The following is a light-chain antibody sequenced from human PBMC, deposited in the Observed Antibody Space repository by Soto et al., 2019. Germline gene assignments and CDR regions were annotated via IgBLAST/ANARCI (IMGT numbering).Light chain of an antibody. J-gene: IGKJ1*01. CDR3: QQYNSYSWT. Sequence: DIEMTQSPSTLSVSVGDRVTITCRASQSISSRLAWYQQKPGQAPKLLIYDASSLESGVPSRFSGSGSGTEFTLTISSLQPDDFATYYCQQYNSYSWTFGQGTKVDVK. CDR1: QSISSR. V-gene: IGKV1-5*01. CDR2: DAS.